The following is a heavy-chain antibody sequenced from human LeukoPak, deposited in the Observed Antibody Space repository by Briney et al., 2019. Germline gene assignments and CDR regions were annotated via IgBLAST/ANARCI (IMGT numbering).Heavy chain of an antibody. Sequence: ASVKVSCKASGYTFTSYDINWVRQATGQGLEWMGWVNPNSGNTGYAQKFQGRVTMTRNTSISTAYMELSSLRSEDTAVYYCARTYDSSGYYYYGMDVWGQGTTVTVSS. J-gene: IGHJ6*02. CDR1: GYTFTSYD. CDR2: VNPNSGNT. CDR3: ARTYDSSGYYYYGMDV. V-gene: IGHV1-8*01. D-gene: IGHD3-22*01.